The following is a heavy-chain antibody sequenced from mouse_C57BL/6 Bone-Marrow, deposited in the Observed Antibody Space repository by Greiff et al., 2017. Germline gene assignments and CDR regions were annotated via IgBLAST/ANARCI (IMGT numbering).Heavy chain of an antibody. Sequence: QVQLKESGPGLVQPSQSLSITCTVSGFSLTSYGVHWVRQSPGKGLEWLGVIWSGGSTDYNAAFISRLSISKDNSKSQVFFKMNSLQADDTAIYYCARTLIYYYGSSPAYWGQGTLVTVSA. V-gene: IGHV2-2*01. CDR2: IWSGGST. CDR3: ARTLIYYYGSSPAY. CDR1: GFSLTSYG. D-gene: IGHD1-1*01. J-gene: IGHJ3*01.